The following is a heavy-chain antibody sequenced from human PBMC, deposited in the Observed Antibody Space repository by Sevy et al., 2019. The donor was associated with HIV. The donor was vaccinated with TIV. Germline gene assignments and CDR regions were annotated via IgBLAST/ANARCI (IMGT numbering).Heavy chain of an antibody. Sequence: GGSLRLSCAASGFTFSTYDIHWVRQAPGKGLEWVAIISYDGNYREYADSVRGRFSMSRDNSKNKVYLQMNGLSIEDTAVYYCAKNRPPGGSYFSRHAMDVWGRGTTVTVSS. CDR1: GFTFSTYD. J-gene: IGHJ6*02. CDR2: ISYDGNYR. D-gene: IGHD3-16*01. CDR3: AKNRPPGGSYFSRHAMDV. V-gene: IGHV3-30*18.